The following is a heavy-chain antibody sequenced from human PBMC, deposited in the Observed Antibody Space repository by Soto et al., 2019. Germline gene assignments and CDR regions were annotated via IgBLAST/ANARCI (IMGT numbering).Heavy chain of an antibody. Sequence: PSETLSLTCAVYGGSFSGYYWSWIRQPPGKGLEWIGEINHSGSTNYNPSLKSRVTISVDTSKNQFSLKLSSVTAADTAVYYCRGGPFLTGYYFDYWGQGTLVTVSS. CDR3: RGGPFLTGYYFDY. CDR2: INHSGST. V-gene: IGHV4-34*01. J-gene: IGHJ4*02. D-gene: IGHD3-9*01. CDR1: GGSFSGYY.